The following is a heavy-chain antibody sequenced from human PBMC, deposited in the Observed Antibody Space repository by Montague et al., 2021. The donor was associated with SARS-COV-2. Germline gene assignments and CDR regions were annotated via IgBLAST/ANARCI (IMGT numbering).Heavy chain of an antibody. CDR1: SGSISTGHH. V-gene: IGHV4-31*03. D-gene: IGHD3-10*01. J-gene: IGHJ6*02. Sequence: TLSLTCSVSSGSISTGHHWSWIRQHPMKGLECIGYIYYSGSTYYNPSFKGRVTISIDTAKNQFSLELTSMTAADTAVYYCARDHGQWFGELWGHGLDVWGQGTTVIVSS. CDR3: ARDHGQWFGELWGHGLDV. CDR2: IYYSGST.